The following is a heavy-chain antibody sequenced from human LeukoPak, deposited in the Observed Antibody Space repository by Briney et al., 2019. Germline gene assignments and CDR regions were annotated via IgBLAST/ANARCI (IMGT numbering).Heavy chain of an antibody. V-gene: IGHV3-53*01. CDR1: GFTVSSNY. Sequence: GGSLRLSCAASGFTVSSNYMSWVRQAPGKGLEWVSVIYSGGSTYYADSVKGRFTISRDNSKNTLYLQMNSLRAEDTAVYYCAREGYSYGYVFFGYWGQGTLVTVSS. D-gene: IGHD5-18*01. CDR2: IYSGGST. J-gene: IGHJ4*02. CDR3: AREGYSYGYVFFGY.